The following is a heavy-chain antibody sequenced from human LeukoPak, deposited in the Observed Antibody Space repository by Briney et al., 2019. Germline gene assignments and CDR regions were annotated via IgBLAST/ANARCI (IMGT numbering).Heavy chain of an antibody. CDR1: GGSISTSNW. CDR3: ATIRGGGY. CDR2: IYHSGST. V-gene: IGHV4-4*02. Sequence: KASENLSLTRAVSGGSISTSNWWSWVRQPPGKGLEWIGEIYHSGSTKYNPSLKSRVTISVDKSKNQFSLKLSSVTAADTAVYYCATIRGGGYWGQGTLVTVSS. J-gene: IGHJ4*02. D-gene: IGHD3-10*01.